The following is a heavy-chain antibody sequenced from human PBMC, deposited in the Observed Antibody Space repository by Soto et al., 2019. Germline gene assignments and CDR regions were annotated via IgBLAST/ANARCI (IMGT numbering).Heavy chain of an antibody. CDR2: ISSSSSSTYI. D-gene: IGHD2-2*01. CDR3: ARQGSSTKYYTMDV. CDR1: GFTFSTYS. J-gene: IGHJ6*02. Sequence: KSGGSLRLSCAASGFTFSTYSMNWARQAPGQGLEWVSSISSSSSSTYIYYADSVKGRFTISRDNAKNSLYLQMNSLRPDDTAVYYCARQGSSTKYYTMDVWGQGTTVTVSS. V-gene: IGHV3-21*01.